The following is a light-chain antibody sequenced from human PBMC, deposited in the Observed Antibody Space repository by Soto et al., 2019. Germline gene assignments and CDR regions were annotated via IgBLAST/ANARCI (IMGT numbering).Light chain of an antibody. V-gene: IGLV2-23*02. J-gene: IGLJ1*01. CDR2: EVN. CDR3: CSYAGDTNFVV. CDR1: SSDVGSYYP. Sequence: QSVLTQPASMSGSPGQSITISCTGTSSDVGSYYPVSWFQQHAGKAPKLIIYEVNKRPSGVSDRISGSKAGNTASLTISGLQGADEAEYYLCSYAGDTNFVVFGTGTKLTVL.